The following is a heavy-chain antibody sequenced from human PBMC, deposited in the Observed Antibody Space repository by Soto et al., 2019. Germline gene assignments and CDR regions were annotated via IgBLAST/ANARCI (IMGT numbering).Heavy chain of an antibody. CDR3: AIDGGAY. J-gene: IGHJ4*02. V-gene: IGHV3-30-3*01. CDR1: GFTFSSYA. CDR2: MSYDGSNK. Sequence: QVQLVESGGGVVQPGRSLRLSCAASGFTFSSYAMQWVRRAPDKGLEWMAVMSYDGSNKYYADSVKGRFTISRDNSKNTLYLQMNSLRPEDTALYYCAIDGGAYWGQGTLVIVSS. D-gene: IGHD3-16*01.